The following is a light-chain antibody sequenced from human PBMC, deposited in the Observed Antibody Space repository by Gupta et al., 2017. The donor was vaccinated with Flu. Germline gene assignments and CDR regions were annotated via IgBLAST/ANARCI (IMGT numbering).Light chain of an antibody. CDR1: QRIVSH. J-gene: IGKJ1*01. V-gene: IGKV3D-15*01. CDR3: QQDHCSWA. CDR2: DAT. Sequence: EIVMSQSPATLSVSPGERATISCWASQRIVSHLAWYQQKPGQPPRLLIYDATARASSIPGRISGSGAETEFTLTSGRQQSEDFAVYYWQQDHCSWAFGQGTKVEIK.